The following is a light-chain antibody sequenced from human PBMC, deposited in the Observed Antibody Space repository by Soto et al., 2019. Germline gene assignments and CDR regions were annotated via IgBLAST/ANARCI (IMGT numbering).Light chain of an antibody. V-gene: IGLV2-14*02. CDR1: SSDVGSYDL. CDR2: EGT. J-gene: IGLJ1*01. CDR3: QSYDSSLSGYV. Sequence: QSALTQPASVSGPPGQSIVISCNGSSSDVGSYDLVSWYLQYPGKAPKVIIFEGTKRPSGVSDRFSGSKSGNTASLTISGLQTEDEADYYCQSYDSSLSGYVFGTGTKVTVL.